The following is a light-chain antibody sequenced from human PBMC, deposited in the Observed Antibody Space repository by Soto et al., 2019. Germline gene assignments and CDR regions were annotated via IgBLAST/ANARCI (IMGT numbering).Light chain of an antibody. Sequence: QSVLTQPPSVSGAPGQRVTISCTGSSSNIGAGYDVHWYQQLPGTAPKLLIYGNSNRPSGVPDRFSGSKSGTSASLAITGLQAEDEADYYCQSYDISLSGYVFGTGTKDTDL. CDR1: SSNIGAGYD. CDR2: GNS. J-gene: IGLJ1*01. CDR3: QSYDISLSGYV. V-gene: IGLV1-40*01.